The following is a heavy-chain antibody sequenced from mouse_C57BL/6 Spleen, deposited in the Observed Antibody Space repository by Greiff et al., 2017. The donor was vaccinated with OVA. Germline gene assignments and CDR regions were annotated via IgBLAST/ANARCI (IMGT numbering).Heavy chain of an antibody. D-gene: IGHD6-2*01. CDR3: ARRGSLWYFDV. J-gene: IGHJ1*03. V-gene: IGHV5-16*01. CDR1: GFTFSDYY. CDR2: INYDGSST. Sequence: EVKLMESEGGLVQPGSSMKLSCTASGFTFSDYYMAWVRQVPEKGLEWVANINYDGSSTYYLDSLKSRFIISRDNAKNILYLQMSSLKSEDTATYYCARRGSLWYFDVWGTGTTVTVSS.